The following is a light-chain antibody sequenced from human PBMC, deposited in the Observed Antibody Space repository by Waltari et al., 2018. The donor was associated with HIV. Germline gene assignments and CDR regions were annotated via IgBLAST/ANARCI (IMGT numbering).Light chain of an antibody. J-gene: IGLJ2*01. CDR3: QSYDSSLSAVV. V-gene: IGLV1-40*01. Sequence: QSVLTQPPSVSGAPGQRVTISCTGSSSNIGAGYDVHWYQQLPGTAPKLLIYGNGSRPSGVPDRFSGSKSGTSASLAITGLQAEDEADYYCQSYDSSLSAVVFGGGTKLTV. CDR2: GNG. CDR1: SSNIGAGYD.